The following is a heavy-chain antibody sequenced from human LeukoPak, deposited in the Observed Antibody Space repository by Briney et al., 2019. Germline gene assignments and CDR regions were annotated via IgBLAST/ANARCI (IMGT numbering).Heavy chain of an antibody. Sequence: PGGSLRLSCAASGFTFSSYDMHWARQATGKGLECVSAIGTAGDTYYPGSVKGRFTISRENAKNSLYLQMNSLRAGDTAVYYCARATTVTTYDAFDIWGQGTMVTVSS. J-gene: IGHJ3*02. CDR3: ARATTVTTYDAFDI. CDR2: IGTAGDT. D-gene: IGHD4-17*01. CDR1: GFTFSSYD. V-gene: IGHV3-13*04.